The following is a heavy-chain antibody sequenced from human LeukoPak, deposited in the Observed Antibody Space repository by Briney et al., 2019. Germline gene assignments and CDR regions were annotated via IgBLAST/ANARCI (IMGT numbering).Heavy chain of an antibody. J-gene: IGHJ4*02. V-gene: IGHV3-9*03. CDR1: GFTFDDYA. CDR3: AKDAGGSADYFDY. CDR2: ISWNSGSI. D-gene: IGHD4-23*01. Sequence: GGSLRLSCAASGFTFDDYAMHWVRHAPGKGLEWVSGISWNSGSIGYADSVKGRFTISRDNAKNSLYLQMNSLRAEDMALYYCAKDAGGSADYFDYWGQGTLVTVSS.